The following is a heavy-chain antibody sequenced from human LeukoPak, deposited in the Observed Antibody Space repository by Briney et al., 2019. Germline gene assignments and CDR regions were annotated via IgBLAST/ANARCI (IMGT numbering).Heavy chain of an antibody. CDR1: GYSISSGYY. V-gene: IGHV4-38-2*02. CDR3: AMEDSSGYYS. J-gene: IGHJ4*02. D-gene: IGHD3-22*01. CDR2: IYYSGST. Sequence: SETLSLTCTVSGYSISSGYYWGWIRQPPGKGLEWIGYIYYSGSTNYNPSLKSRVTISIDMSKNQFSLKLSSVTAADTAVYYCAMEDSSGYYSWGQGTLVTVSS.